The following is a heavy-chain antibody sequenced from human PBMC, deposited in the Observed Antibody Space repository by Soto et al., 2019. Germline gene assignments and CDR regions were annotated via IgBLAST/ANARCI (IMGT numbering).Heavy chain of an antibody. J-gene: IGHJ6*02. CDR2: INHSGST. CDR1: GGSFSGYY. V-gene: IGHV4-34*01. Sequence: SETLSLTCAVYGGSFSGYYWSWIRQPPGKGLEWIGEINHSGSTNYNPSLKSRVTISVDTSKNQFSLKLSSVTAADTAVYYCARATIFGVVIRGGYYYYYGMDVWGQGTTVTVSS. CDR3: ARATIFGVVIRGGYYYYYGMDV. D-gene: IGHD3-3*01.